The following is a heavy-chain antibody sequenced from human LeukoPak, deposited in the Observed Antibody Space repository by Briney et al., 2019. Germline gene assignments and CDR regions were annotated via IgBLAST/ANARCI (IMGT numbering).Heavy chain of an antibody. CDR1: GFTFSTYD. Sequence: GGSLRLSCAASGFTFSTYDFHWVRQTPGKGLEWVSATGTAGDTWYSGSVKGRFTISRENAKSSMYLQMNSLRVGDTAVYYCARQNRNGFDYWGQGTLVTVSS. J-gene: IGHJ4*02. V-gene: IGHV3-13*01. CDR2: TGTAGDT. CDR3: ARQNRNGFDY. D-gene: IGHD2-8*01.